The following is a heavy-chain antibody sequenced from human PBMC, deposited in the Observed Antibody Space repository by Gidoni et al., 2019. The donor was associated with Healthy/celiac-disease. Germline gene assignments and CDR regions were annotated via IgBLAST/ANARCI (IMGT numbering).Heavy chain of an antibody. CDR2: ISYDGSNK. V-gene: IGHV3-30*03. Sequence: QVQLVESGGGVVQPGRSLRLSCAASGFTFSSYGMYWVRQAPGKGLEWVAVISYDGSNKYYADSVKGRFTISRDNSKNTLYLQMNSLRAKDTAVYYCATAPYSSGWQPPDYWGQGTLVTVSS. CDR3: ATAPYSSGWQPPDY. CDR1: GFTFSSYG. J-gene: IGHJ4*02. D-gene: IGHD6-19*01.